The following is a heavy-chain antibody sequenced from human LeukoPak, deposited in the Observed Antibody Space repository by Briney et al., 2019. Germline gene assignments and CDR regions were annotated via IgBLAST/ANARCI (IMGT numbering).Heavy chain of an antibody. Sequence: GGSLRLSCAASGFTFSSYAMSWVRQAPGKGLEWVSAISGSGGSTYYAHSVKGRFTISRDNSKNTLYLQMNSLRAEDTAVYYCAKGLVVVPAARLDWFDPWGQGTLVTVSS. D-gene: IGHD2-2*01. V-gene: IGHV3-23*01. CDR2: ISGSGGST. J-gene: IGHJ5*02. CDR3: AKGLVVVPAARLDWFDP. CDR1: GFTFSSYA.